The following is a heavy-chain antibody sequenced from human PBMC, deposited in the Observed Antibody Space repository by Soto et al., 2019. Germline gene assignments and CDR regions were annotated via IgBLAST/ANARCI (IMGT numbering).Heavy chain of an antibody. CDR3: ARGKVLRSYYYGMDV. V-gene: IGHV1-2*02. CDR1: GYTFTGYY. Sequence: ASVKVSCKASGYTFTGYYMHWVRQAPGQGLEWMGWINPNSGGTNYAQKFQGRVTMTRDTSISTAYMELSRPRSDDTAVYYCARGKVLRSYYYGMDVWGQGTTVTVSS. D-gene: IGHD4-17*01. CDR2: INPNSGGT. J-gene: IGHJ6*02.